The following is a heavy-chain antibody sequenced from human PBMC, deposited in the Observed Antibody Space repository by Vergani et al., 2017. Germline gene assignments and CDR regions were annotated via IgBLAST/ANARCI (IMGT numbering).Heavy chain of an antibody. V-gene: IGHV1-8*01. J-gene: IGHJ4*02. D-gene: IGHD1-20*01. CDR1: GYTFTSYD. CDR3: ARGSPPRNWXLNY. Sequence: QVQLVQSGAEVKTPGASVKVSCEASGYTFTSYDINWLRQATGQGLEWMGWMNPNSGNTGYAQKFQGRVTMTRNTSISTAYMELSSRRSEDTAVYYCARGSPPRNWXLNYWGQGTLVTVSS. CDR2: MNPNSGNT.